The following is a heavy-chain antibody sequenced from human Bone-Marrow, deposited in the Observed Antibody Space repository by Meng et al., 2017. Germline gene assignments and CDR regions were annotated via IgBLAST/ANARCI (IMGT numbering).Heavy chain of an antibody. CDR1: GYTFTSYG. J-gene: IGHJ5*02. Sequence: ASVKVSCKASGYTFTSYGISWVRQAPGQGLEWMGWINPNSGGTNYAQKFQGRVTMTRDTSISTAYMELSRLRSDDTAVYYCARGGVPNLDNCFDPWGQGTLVTVSS. V-gene: IGHV1-2*02. D-gene: IGHD1-14*01. CDR2: INPNSGGT. CDR3: ARGGVPNLDNCFDP.